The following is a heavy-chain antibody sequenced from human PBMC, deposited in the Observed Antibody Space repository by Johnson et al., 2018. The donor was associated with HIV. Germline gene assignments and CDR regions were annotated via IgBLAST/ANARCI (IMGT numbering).Heavy chain of an antibody. D-gene: IGHD6-6*01. CDR3: ARDRAILAARPAGAFDV. Sequence: QVQLVESGGGVVQPGRSLRLSCAASGFTFNSYGMHWVRQAPGKGLEWVAVISDDGSNKYYADSVKGRVTISRDHSKNTLYLQMHSLRSEDTAVYDCARDRAILAARPAGAFDVWGPGTMVTVAS. CDR2: ISDDGSNK. J-gene: IGHJ3*01. V-gene: IGHV3-30*03. CDR1: GFTFNSYG.